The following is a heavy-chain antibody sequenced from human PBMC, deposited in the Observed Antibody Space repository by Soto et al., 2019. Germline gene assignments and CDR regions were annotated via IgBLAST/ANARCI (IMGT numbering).Heavy chain of an antibody. CDR3: ARAAGSGY. V-gene: IGHV3-30*14. CDR1: GFTFSSYA. D-gene: IGHD3-10*01. Sequence: QVQLVESGGGVVQPGRSLRLSCAASGFTFSSYAMQWVRQAPGKGLEWVEVISYDGSNKYYADSVKGRFTVSRDNSKNTLYLQMNSLRAEDTALYYCARAAGSGYWGQGTLVTVST. J-gene: IGHJ4*02. CDR2: ISYDGSNK.